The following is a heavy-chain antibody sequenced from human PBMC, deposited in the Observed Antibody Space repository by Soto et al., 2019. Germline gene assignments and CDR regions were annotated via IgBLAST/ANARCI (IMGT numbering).Heavy chain of an antibody. CDR2: IDDGGRT. CDR1: GGSISSETHN. CDR3: ARHKDQTDWLGL. Sequence: PSETLSLTCSVSGGSISSETHNWGWICQPPGKELEWIAIIDDGGRTFYNPSLRSRVTMSVDTSKNQFPLRLSSVTAADTAVYCCARHKDQTDWLGLWGQAILVTVS. V-gene: IGHV4-39*01. J-gene: IGHJ5*01.